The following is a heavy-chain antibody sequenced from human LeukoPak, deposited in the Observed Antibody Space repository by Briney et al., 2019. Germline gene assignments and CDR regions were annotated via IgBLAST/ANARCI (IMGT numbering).Heavy chain of an antibody. CDR2: MNPDSGDT. V-gene: IGHV1-8*02. CDR1: GYTFTSYY. J-gene: IGHJ4*02. Sequence: ASVKVSCKASGYTFTSYYMHWVRQATGQGLEWMGWMNPDSGDTAYAQKFQGRVTMTRDTSISTAYMELSSLGSEDTAIYYCARGLGDYNTDWFPVSGYWGQGTLVTVSS. D-gene: IGHD3-9*01. CDR3: ARGLGDYNTDWFPVSGY.